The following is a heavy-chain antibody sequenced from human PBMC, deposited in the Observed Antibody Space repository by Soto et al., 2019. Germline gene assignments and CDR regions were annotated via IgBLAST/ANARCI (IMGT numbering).Heavy chain of an antibody. CDR1: GGSVSSSSYY. D-gene: IGHD1-26*01. V-gene: IGHV4-39*07. CDR2: INYTGST. CDR3: ASDRWDH. Sequence: SQTLSLTCTVSGGSVSSSSYYWAWVRQPPGKGLEWVGEINYTGSTNYNPSLNGRVTISLDTPKNQFSLRLTSLTDADTAFYYCASDRWDHWGQGTLVTVSS. J-gene: IGHJ1*01.